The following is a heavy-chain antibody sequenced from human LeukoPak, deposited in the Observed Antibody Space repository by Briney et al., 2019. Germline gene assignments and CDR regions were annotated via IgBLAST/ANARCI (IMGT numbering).Heavy chain of an antibody. Sequence: SETLSLTCAVYGGSFSGYYWSWIRQPPGKGLGWIGEINHSGSTNYNPSLKSRVTISVDTSKNQFSLKLSSVTAADTAVYYCARHQSAAAGDYWGQGTLVTVSS. V-gene: IGHV4-34*01. CDR1: GGSFSGYY. CDR2: INHSGST. D-gene: IGHD6-13*01. CDR3: ARHQSAAAGDY. J-gene: IGHJ4*02.